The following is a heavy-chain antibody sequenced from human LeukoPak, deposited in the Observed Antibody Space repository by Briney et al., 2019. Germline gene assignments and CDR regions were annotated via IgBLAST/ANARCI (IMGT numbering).Heavy chain of an antibody. D-gene: IGHD6-19*01. CDR3: ASSIAVAGTHYYYGMDV. J-gene: IGHJ6*02. CDR2: IFPILSIA. V-gene: IGHV1-69*04. CDR1: GGTFSSYA. Sequence: ASVKVSCKASGGTFSSYAISWVRQAPGKGLEWMGRIFPILSIANYAHKFQGRVTITADKSTSTAYMELSSLRSEDTAVYYCASSIAVAGTHYYYGMDVWGQGTTVTVSS.